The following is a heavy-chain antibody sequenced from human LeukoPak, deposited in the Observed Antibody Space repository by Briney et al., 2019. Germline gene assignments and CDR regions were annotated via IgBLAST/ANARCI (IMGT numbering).Heavy chain of an antibody. CDR1: GFTFSSYG. V-gene: IGHV3-30*02. D-gene: IGHD5-18*01. CDR3: ASSDTAMDTGHFDY. CDR2: IRYDGSNK. J-gene: IGHJ4*02. Sequence: PGGSLRLSCAASGFTFSSYGMHWVRQAPGKGLEWVAFIRYDGSNKYYADSVKGRFTISRDNSKNTLYLQMNSLRAEDTAVYYCASSDTAMDTGHFDYWGQGTLVTVSS.